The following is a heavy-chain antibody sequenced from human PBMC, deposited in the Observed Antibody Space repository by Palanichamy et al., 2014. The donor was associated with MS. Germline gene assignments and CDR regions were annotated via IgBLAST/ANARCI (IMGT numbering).Heavy chain of an antibody. Sequence: QVQLVESGGGMVPPGKSPRLSCAASGFTFRNYAMHWVRQAPGKGLEWVAIVSYDGGQQYYADSVKGRFTISRDNFNNTVNLQMNSLRPEDTAVYYCTKDRFDFIWGSFRTYFASWGLGTLVTVSS. V-gene: IGHV3-30*18. D-gene: IGHD3-16*02. CDR1: GFTFRNYA. J-gene: IGHJ4*02. CDR3: TKDRFDFIWGSFRTYFAS. CDR2: VSYDGGQQ.